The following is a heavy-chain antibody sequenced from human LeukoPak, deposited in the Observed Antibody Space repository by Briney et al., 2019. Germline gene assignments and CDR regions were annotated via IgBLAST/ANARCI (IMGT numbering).Heavy chain of an antibody. Sequence: GASVKVSCKASGYTFNSYGITSVRQAPGQGLEWVGWISVYNGVTKFAQKVQDRVTMTTDTSTNIAYMELRNLRSDDTAVYYCARVWYPPDAFDFWGQGTMVTVSS. CDR2: ISVYNGVT. D-gene: IGHD6-13*01. J-gene: IGHJ3*01. V-gene: IGHV1-18*01. CDR3: ARVWYPPDAFDF. CDR1: GYTFNSYG.